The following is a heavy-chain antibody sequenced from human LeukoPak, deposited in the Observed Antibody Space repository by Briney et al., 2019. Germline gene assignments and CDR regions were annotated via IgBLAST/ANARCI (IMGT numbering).Heavy chain of an antibody. CDR2: ITPILGIA. Sequence: SVKVSCKASGGTFSSYAISWVRQAPGQGLEWMGRITPILGIANYAQKFQGRVTITADKSTSTAYMELSSLRSEDTAVYYCARGVWAGYYPGDWFDPWGQGTLVTVSS. J-gene: IGHJ5*02. CDR1: GGTFSSYA. V-gene: IGHV1-69*04. CDR3: ARGVWAGYYPGDWFDP. D-gene: IGHD3/OR15-3a*01.